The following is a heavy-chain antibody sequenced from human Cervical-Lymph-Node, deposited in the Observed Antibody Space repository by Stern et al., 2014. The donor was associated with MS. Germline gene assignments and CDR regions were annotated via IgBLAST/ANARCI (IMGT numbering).Heavy chain of an antibody. V-gene: IGHV3-48*02. J-gene: IGHJ4*02. CDR2: VSAGGDTT. Sequence: EVQLGESGGGLVQPAGTLRLSCDTSGFPFSTYGMSGVRQAPAKGLEWGSFVSAGGDTTHYADSVEGRFSISRDQAGNSLYLQMYSLRDEDTAIYYCARTWLENTFDRWGQGTLVTVSS. CDR1: GFPFSTYG. D-gene: IGHD5-12*01. CDR3: ARTWLENTFDR.